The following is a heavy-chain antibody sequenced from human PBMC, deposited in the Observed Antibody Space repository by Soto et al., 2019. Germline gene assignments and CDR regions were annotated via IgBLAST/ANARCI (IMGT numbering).Heavy chain of an antibody. V-gene: IGHV1-69*01. Sequence: QVQLVQSGAEVKKPGSSVKVSCKPSGGTFSSYAISWVRQAPRQRLEWMGGIIPIFGTANYAQKFQGRVTITADESTSTAYMELSSLRSEDTAVYYCATRGYSYGYGGVRYYYGMDVWGQGTTVTVSS. CDR1: GGTFSSYA. CDR3: ATRGYSYGYGGVRYYYGMDV. CDR2: IIPIFGTA. D-gene: IGHD5-18*01. J-gene: IGHJ6*02.